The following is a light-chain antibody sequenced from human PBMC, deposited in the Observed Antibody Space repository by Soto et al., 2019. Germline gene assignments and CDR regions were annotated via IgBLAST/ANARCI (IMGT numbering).Light chain of an antibody. CDR3: QQYYSTPLS. J-gene: IGKJ4*01. Sequence: DIVMTQSPDSLAVSLGERATINCKSSQSDLYSSNNKNYLAWYQQKPGQPPKLLIYWASTQESVVPDRFSGSGSGTDFTLTISSLQAEDVAVYYCQQYYSTPLSFGGGTKVEIK. CDR1: QSDLYSSNNKNY. CDR2: WAS. V-gene: IGKV4-1*01.